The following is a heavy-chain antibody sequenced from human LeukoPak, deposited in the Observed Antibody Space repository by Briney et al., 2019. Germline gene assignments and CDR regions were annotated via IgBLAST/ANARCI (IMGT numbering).Heavy chain of an antibody. J-gene: IGHJ4*02. CDR3: AREKRSSGYYDY. D-gene: IGHD3-22*01. V-gene: IGHV4-59*01. Sequence: SETLSLTCTVSGGPISSYYWSWIRQPPGKGLEWIGYIYYSGSTNYNPSLKSRVTISVDTSKNQFSLKLSSVTAADTAVYYCAREKRSSGYYDYWGQGTLVTVSS. CDR2: IYYSGST. CDR1: GGPISSYY.